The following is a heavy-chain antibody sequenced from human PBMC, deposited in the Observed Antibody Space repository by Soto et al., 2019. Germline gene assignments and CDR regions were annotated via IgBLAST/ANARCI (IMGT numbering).Heavy chain of an antibody. Sequence: PSETLSLTCTVSGGSISSSSYYWGWIRQPPGKGLEWIGSIYYSGSTYYNPSLKSRVTISVDTSKNQFSLKLSSVTAADTAVYYCARHRTPSDDGSEYGMDVWGQGTTVTVSS. CDR1: GGSISSSSYY. CDR2: IYYSGST. D-gene: IGHD3-10*01. V-gene: IGHV4-39*01. CDR3: ARHRTPSDDGSEYGMDV. J-gene: IGHJ6*02.